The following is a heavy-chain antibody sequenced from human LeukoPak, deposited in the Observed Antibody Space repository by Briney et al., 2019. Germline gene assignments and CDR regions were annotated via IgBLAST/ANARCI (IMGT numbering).Heavy chain of an antibody. D-gene: IGHD1-14*01. J-gene: IGHJ4*02. CDR2: INPNTGGT. Sequence: ASVKVSCKASGYTFSGYYMHWVRQAPGQGLEWMGWINPNTGGTNYAQKFQGRVTMTRDTSVNTAYMELYRLTSDDTAVYYCASTPNLNYFDYWGQGTLVTVSS. CDR3: ASTPNLNYFDY. V-gene: IGHV1-2*02. CDR1: GYTFSGYY.